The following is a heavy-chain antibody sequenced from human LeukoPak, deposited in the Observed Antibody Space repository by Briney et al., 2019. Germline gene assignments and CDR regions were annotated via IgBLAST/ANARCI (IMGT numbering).Heavy chain of an antibody. J-gene: IGHJ6*03. D-gene: IGHD3-10*01. CDR1: GYTFTGYY. CDR2: INPNSGGT. Sequence: ASVKVSCKASGYTFTGYYMHWVRQAPGQGLEWMGWINPNSGGTNYAQKFQGRVTMTRNTSISTAYMELSRLRSDDTAVYYCARVNMVRGVIVYYYYMDVWGKGTTVTISS. V-gene: IGHV1-2*02. CDR3: ARVNMVRGVIVYYYYMDV.